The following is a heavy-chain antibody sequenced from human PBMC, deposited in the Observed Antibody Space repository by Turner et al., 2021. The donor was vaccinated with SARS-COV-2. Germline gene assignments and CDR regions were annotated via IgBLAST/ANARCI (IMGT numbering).Heavy chain of an antibody. CDR2: FDPEDGET. Sequence: QVQLVQSGAEVKKPGASVKVSCKVSGYTLIELTMHWVRQAPGKGLEWMGGFDPEDGETIYAQKFQGRVTMTEDTSTDTAYMELSSLRSEDTAVYYCATGTPLGYQNWFDPWGQGTLVTVSS. V-gene: IGHV1-24*01. CDR3: ATGTPLGYQNWFDP. J-gene: IGHJ5*02. D-gene: IGHD2-2*01. CDR1: GYTLIELT.